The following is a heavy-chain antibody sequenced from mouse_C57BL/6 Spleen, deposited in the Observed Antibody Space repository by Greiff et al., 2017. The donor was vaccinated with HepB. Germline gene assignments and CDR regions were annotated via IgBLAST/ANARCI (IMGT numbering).Heavy chain of an antibody. V-gene: IGHV1-55*01. CDR2: IYPGSGST. Sequence: QVHVKQPGAELVKPGASVKLSCKDSGYTFTSYWITWVKQRPGQGLEWIGDIYPGSGSTNYNEKFKSKATLTVDTSSSTAYMQLSSLTSEDSAVYDCARHYYGSSYWFAYWGQGTLVTVSA. CDR1: GYTFTSYW. J-gene: IGHJ3*01. CDR3: ARHYYGSSYWFAY. D-gene: IGHD1-1*01.